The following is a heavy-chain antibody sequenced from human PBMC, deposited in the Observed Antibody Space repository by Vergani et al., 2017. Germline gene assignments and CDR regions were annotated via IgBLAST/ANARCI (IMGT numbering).Heavy chain of an antibody. J-gene: IGHJ6*03. V-gene: IGHV3-9*01. CDR2: INWNSDSI. CDR3: AMSGYCAHGVCYMTYYYYMDV. Sequence: EVQLVESGGGLVKPGGSLRLSCAASGFTFDDYAMHWVRQAPGKGLEGVSGINWNSDSIAYADSVKGRFTISRDNAKNSLYLQMNSLRAEDTALYYCAMSGYCAHGVCYMTYYYYMDVWGKGTAVTVSS. CDR1: GFTFDDYA. D-gene: IGHD2-8*01.